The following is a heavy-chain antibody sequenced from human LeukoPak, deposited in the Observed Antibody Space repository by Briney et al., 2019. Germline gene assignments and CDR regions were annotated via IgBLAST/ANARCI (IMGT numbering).Heavy chain of an antibody. CDR1: GFTFSSYS. V-gene: IGHV3-21*01. CDR3: ARDPETDNWSLLYYYYMDV. Sequence: GGSLRLSCAASGFTFSSYSMNWVRQAPGKGLEWVSSISSSSSYIYYADSVKGRFTISRGNAKNSLYLQMNSLRAEDTAVYYCARDPETDNWSLLYYYYMDVWGKGTTVTVSS. D-gene: IGHD1-20*01. J-gene: IGHJ6*03. CDR2: ISSSSSYI.